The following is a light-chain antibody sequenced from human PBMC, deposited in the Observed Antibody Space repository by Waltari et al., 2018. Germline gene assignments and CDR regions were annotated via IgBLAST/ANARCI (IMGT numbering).Light chain of an antibody. CDR1: QSISSW. V-gene: IGKV1-5*03. CDR3: QQYNSYPYT. J-gene: IGKJ2*01. Sequence: DIQMTQSPSTLSAPVGARATITCRASQSISSWLAWYQKKPGKAPKLLIYKASSLESGVPSRFGGSGSGTEVTLTSSSLQPDDFATYYCQQYNSYPYTFGQGTKLEIK. CDR2: KAS.